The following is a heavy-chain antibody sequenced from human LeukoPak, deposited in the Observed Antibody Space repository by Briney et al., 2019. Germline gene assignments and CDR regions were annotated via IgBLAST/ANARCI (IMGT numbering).Heavy chain of an antibody. Sequence: GASVKVSCKASGYTFTSYAMNWVRQAPGQGLEWMGWINTNTGNPTYAQGFTGRFVFSLDTSVSTAYLQISSLKAEDTAVYYCARGVGYYGSGSYWAPGYYYGMDVWGQGTTVTVSS. CDR2: INTNTGNP. V-gene: IGHV7-4-1*02. CDR3: ARGVGYYGSGSYWAPGYYYGMDV. CDR1: GYTFTSYA. D-gene: IGHD3-10*01. J-gene: IGHJ6*02.